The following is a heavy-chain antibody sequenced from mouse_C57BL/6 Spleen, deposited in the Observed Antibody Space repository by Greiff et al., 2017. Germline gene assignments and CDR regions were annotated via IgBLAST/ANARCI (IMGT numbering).Heavy chain of an antibody. CDR2: IDPNSGGT. V-gene: IGHV1-72*01. Sequence: LQPGAELVKPGASVKLSCKASGYTFTSYWMHWVKQRPGRGLEWIGRIDPNSGGTKYNEKFKSKATLTVDKPSSTAYRQLSSLTSEDSAVYYCARSYYGSSYGLGYAMDYWGQGTSVTVSS. CDR3: ARSYYGSSYGLGYAMDY. CDR1: GYTFTSYW. J-gene: IGHJ4*01. D-gene: IGHD1-1*01.